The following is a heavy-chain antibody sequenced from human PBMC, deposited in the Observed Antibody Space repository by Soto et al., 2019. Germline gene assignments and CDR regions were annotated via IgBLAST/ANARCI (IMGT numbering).Heavy chain of an antibody. D-gene: IGHD6-25*01. V-gene: IGHV3-23*01. CDR2: ISGGGGST. Sequence: GGSLRLSCAASGFTFSNYAMSWVRQAPGKGLEWVSAISGGGGSTYYADSVKGRFTISRDNSKNTLYLQMNSLRAEDTAVYYCAKGGYGGNFDYWGQGTLVTVSS. J-gene: IGHJ4*02. CDR3: AKGGYGGNFDY. CDR1: GFTFSNYA.